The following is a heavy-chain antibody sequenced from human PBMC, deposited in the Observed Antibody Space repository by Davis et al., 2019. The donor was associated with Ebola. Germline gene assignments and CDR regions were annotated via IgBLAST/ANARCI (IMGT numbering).Heavy chain of an antibody. J-gene: IGHJ4*02. Sequence: AASVKVSCKASGYTFTSYHLNWVRQAAGQGLEWMGWMDPNSGYARYVQKFQGRVTITRDTSIDTAYLELNNLRSDDTAVYYCTRGPTGVIDYWGQGSLVTVSS. CDR2: MDPNSGYA. CDR3: TRGPTGVIDY. D-gene: IGHD3-10*01. CDR1: GYTFTSYH. V-gene: IGHV1-8*01.